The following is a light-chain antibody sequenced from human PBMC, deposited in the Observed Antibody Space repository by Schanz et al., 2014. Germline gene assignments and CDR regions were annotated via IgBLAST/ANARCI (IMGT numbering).Light chain of an antibody. J-gene: IGLJ3*02. CDR3: SSYTSSSTWV. V-gene: IGLV2-14*01. Sequence: QSALTQPASVSGSPGQSITISCTGTSSDVGRYNYVSWYQQHPGKAPKLMIYDVSNRPSGVSNRFSGSKSGNTASLTISGLRAGDEAHYYCSSYTSSSTWVFGRGTKLTVL. CDR1: SSDVGRYNY. CDR2: DVS.